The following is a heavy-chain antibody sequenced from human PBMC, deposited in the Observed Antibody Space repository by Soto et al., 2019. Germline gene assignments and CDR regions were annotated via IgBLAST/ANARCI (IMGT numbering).Heavy chain of an antibody. V-gene: IGHV3-30*18. D-gene: IGHD3-10*01. J-gene: IGHJ4*02. CDR3: AKDRGKYCFDY. CDR1: GFTFSSYG. CDR2: ISYDGSNK. Sequence: PGGSLRLSCAASGFTFSSYGMHWVRQAPGKGLEWVAVISYDGSNKYYADSVKGRFTISRDNSKNTLYLQMNSLRAEDTAVYYCAKDRGKYCFDYWGQGTLVTAPQ.